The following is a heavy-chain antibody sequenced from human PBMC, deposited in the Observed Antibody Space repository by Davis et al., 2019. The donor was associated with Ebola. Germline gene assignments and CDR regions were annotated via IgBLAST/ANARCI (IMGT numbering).Heavy chain of an antibody. J-gene: IGHJ3*02. D-gene: IGHD5/OR15-5a*01. CDR1: GGSISSYY. V-gene: IGHV4-59*01. Sequence: PSETLSLTCTVSGGSISSYYWSWIRQPPGKGLEWIGYIYYSGSTNYNPSLKSRVTISVDTSKNQFSLKLSSVTAADTAVYYCARGSTPDAFDIWGQGIMVTVSS. CDR3: ARGSTPDAFDI. CDR2: IYYSGST.